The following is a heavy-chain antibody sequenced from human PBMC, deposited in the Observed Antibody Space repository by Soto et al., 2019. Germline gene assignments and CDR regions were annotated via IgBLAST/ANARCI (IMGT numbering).Heavy chain of an antibody. D-gene: IGHD3-9*01. CDR2: ISGSGGST. Sequence: GGSLRLSCAASGFTFSSYAMSWVRQAPGKGLEWVSAISGSGGSTYYADSVKGRFTISRDNSKNTLYLQMNSLRAEDTAVYYCAKTYTEFDWLLYPSDYWGQGTLVTVSS. V-gene: IGHV3-23*01. CDR3: AKTYTEFDWLLYPSDY. J-gene: IGHJ4*02. CDR1: GFTFSSYA.